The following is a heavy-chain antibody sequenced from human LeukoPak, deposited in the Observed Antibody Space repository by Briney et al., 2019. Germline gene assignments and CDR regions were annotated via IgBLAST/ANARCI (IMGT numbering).Heavy chain of an antibody. CDR3: TRHPTSISNPYYIDV. CDR1: GYSFRSYW. J-gene: IGHJ6*03. Sequence: GESLKISCKGSGYSFRSYWIGWVRQMPGKGLEWMGIIYPGDSDTRYSPSFQGQVTTSVDTSISTAYLQWNTLKASDTAMYYCTRHPTSISNPYYIDVWGRGTTVTVSS. V-gene: IGHV5-51*01. D-gene: IGHD2-2*01. CDR2: IYPGDSDT.